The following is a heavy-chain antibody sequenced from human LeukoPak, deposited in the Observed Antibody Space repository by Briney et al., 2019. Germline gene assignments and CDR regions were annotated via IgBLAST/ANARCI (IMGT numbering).Heavy chain of an antibody. CDR2: IKQDGSEK. CDR3: ARRILVGATYYFDY. Sequence: PGGSLRLSCAASGFTFSDYYMSWVRQAPGKGLEWVANIKQDGSEKYYVDSVKGRFTISRDNAKNSLYLQMNSLRAEDTAVYYCARRILVGATYYFDYWGQGALVTVSS. V-gene: IGHV3-7*01. CDR1: GFTFSDYY. J-gene: IGHJ4*02. D-gene: IGHD1-26*01.